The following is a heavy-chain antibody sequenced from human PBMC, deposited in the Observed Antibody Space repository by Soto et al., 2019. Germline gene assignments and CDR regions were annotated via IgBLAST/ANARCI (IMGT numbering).Heavy chain of an antibody. Sequence: EVQLLESGGGLVQPGGSLRLSCAASGFTFSSYAMSWVRQAPGKGLEWVSAISGSGGSTYYADSVKGRFTISRDNSKNTLYLQMNSLRAEDTAVYYCAKDGSGYSYSPDGVGDAFDLWGQGTMVTVSS. D-gene: IGHD5-18*01. V-gene: IGHV3-23*01. CDR2: ISGSGGST. CDR3: AKDGSGYSYSPDGVGDAFDL. J-gene: IGHJ3*01. CDR1: GFTFSSYA.